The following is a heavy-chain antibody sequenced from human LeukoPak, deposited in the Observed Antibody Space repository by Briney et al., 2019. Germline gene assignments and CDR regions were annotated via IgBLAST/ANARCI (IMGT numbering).Heavy chain of an antibody. J-gene: IGHJ3*02. CDR2: INPSGGST. V-gene: IGHV1-46*01. D-gene: IGHD6-6*01. CDR3: AREWPHDIAANAFDI. CDR1: GYTFTSYY. Sequence: ASVKVSCKASGYTFTSYYMHWLRQAPGQGLEWMGIINPSGGSTSYAQKFQGRVTMTRDTSTSTVYMELSSLRSEDTAVYYCAREWPHDIAANAFDIWGQGTVVTVSS.